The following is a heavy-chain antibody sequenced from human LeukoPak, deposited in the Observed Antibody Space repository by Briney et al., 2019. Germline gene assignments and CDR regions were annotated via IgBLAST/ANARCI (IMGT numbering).Heavy chain of an antibody. CDR2: IKQDGSEK. V-gene: IGHV3-7*04. D-gene: IGHD3-3*01. CDR3: ARVFLFLDYAFDI. Sequence: GGSLRLSCAASGFTLSSYWMSWVRQAPGKGLEWVANIKQDGSEKYYVDSVKGRFTISRGNAKNSLYLQMNSLRAEDTAVYYCARVFLFLDYAFDIWGQGTMVTVSS. CDR1: GFTLSSYW. J-gene: IGHJ3*02.